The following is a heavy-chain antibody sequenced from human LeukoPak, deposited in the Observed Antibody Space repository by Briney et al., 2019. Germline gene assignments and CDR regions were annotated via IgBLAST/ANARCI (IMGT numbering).Heavy chain of an antibody. Sequence: SQTLSLTCTVSGGSISSGGYYWSWLRQHPGKGLEWIGYIYYSGSTYYNPSLKSRVTISVDTSKNQFSLKLSSVTAADTAVYYCARAPKLRYYHHQSRAFDIWGQGTMVTVSS. CDR2: IYYSGST. J-gene: IGHJ3*02. D-gene: IGHD3-10*01. CDR3: ARAPKLRYYHHQSRAFDI. CDR1: GGSISSGGYY. V-gene: IGHV4-31*03.